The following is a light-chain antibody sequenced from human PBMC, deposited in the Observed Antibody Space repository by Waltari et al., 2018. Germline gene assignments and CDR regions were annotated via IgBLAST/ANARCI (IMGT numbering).Light chain of an antibody. CDR2: LDSDGSH. CDR1: SGHTRYA. Sequence: QLVLTQPPSASASLGASVKLTCTLNSGHTRYAIAWHQQQPEKGPRFLMKLDSDGSHTKGDVIPDRFSGSSSGAERYLILSSLQSEDEADYYCQSWDTGINVFGGGTKLTVL. CDR3: QSWDTGINV. V-gene: IGLV4-69*01. J-gene: IGLJ2*01.